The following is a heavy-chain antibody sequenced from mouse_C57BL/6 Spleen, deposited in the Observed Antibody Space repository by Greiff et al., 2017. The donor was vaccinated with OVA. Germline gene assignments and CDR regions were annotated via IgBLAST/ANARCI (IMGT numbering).Heavy chain of an antibody. CDR3: AREVLGQYFDV. J-gene: IGHJ1*03. V-gene: IGHV5-16*01. Sequence: EVKVVESEGGLVQPGSSMKLSCTASGFTFSDYYMAWVRQVPEKGLEWVANINYDGSSTYYLDSLKSRFIISRDNAKNILYLQMSSLKSEDTATYYCAREVLGQYFDVWGTGTTVTVSS. CDR1: GFTFSDYY. D-gene: IGHD4-1*01. CDR2: INYDGSST.